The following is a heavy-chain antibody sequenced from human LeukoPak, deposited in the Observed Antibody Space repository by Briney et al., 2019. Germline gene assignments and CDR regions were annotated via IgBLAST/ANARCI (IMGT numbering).Heavy chain of an antibody. J-gene: IGHJ4*02. V-gene: IGHV1-8*01. Sequence: ASVRVSCKASGGTFSHSGISWVRQAPGQNRGLEWMGWMNPKNANTGYAQKFQGRVTMTRNTSINTAYMELSSLRSEDTAVYYCARGMDSSGYSAAYWGQGTLVTVSS. CDR1: GGTFSHSG. CDR3: ARGMDSSGYSAAY. D-gene: IGHD3-22*01. CDR2: MNPKNANT.